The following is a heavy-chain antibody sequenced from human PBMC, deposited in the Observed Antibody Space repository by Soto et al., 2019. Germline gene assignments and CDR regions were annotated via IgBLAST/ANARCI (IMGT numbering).Heavy chain of an antibody. CDR1: GFTFSSYW. D-gene: IGHD3-10*01. CDR3: AREQYYYGSGSPGYYYGMDV. V-gene: IGHV3-7*03. CDR2: IKQDGSEK. Sequence: GGSLRLSCAASGFTFSSYWMSWVRQAPGKGLEWVANIKQDGSEKYYVDSVKGRFTISRDNAKNSLYLQMNSLRAEDTAVYYCAREQYYYGSGSPGYYYGMDVWGQGTTVTVS. J-gene: IGHJ6*02.